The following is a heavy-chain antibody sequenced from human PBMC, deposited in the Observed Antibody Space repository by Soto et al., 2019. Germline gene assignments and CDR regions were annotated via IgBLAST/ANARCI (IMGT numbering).Heavy chain of an antibody. Sequence: HPGGSLRLSCTASGFTFGDYAMSWFRQAPGKGLEWVGFIRSKAYGGTTEYAASVKGRFTISRDDSKSIAYLQMNSLKTEDTAVYYCTRDRGTGDYYDSSGYYYEDYYYGMDVWGQGTTVTVSS. J-gene: IGHJ6*02. V-gene: IGHV3-49*03. D-gene: IGHD3-22*01. CDR1: GFTFGDYA. CDR3: TRDRGTGDYYDSSGYYYEDYYYGMDV. CDR2: IRSKAYGGTT.